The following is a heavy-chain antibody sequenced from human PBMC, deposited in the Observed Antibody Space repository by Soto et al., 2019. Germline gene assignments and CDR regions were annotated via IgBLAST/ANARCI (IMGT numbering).Heavy chain of an antibody. D-gene: IGHD3-9*01. J-gene: IGHJ4*02. CDR3: ARGEGYDILTGYMGRGY. CDR1: GYTFTSYY. V-gene: IGHV1-46*03. CDR2: INPSGGST. Sequence: QVQLVQSGAEVKKPGASVKVSCKASGYTFTSYYMHWVRQAPGQGLEWMGIINPSGGSTSYAQEFQGRVTMTRDTSTSTVYMELSSLRSEDTAVYYCARGEGYDILTGYMGRGYWGQGTLVTVSS.